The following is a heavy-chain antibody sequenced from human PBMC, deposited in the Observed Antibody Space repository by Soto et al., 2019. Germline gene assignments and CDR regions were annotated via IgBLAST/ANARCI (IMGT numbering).Heavy chain of an antibody. CDR2: ISYDGSNK. Sequence: GGSLRLSCAASGFTFSNYYIHWVRQAPGKGLEWVAVISYDGSNKYYADSVKGRFTISRDNSKNTLYLQMNSLRAEDTAVYYCAKDISTAGANYWGQGTLVTVSS. J-gene: IGHJ4*02. D-gene: IGHD6-13*01. V-gene: IGHV3-30*18. CDR3: AKDISTAGANY. CDR1: GFTFSNYY.